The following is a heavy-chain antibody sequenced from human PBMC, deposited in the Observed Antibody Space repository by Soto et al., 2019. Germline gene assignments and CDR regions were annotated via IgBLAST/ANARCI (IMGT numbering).Heavy chain of an antibody. V-gene: IGHV3-13*01. CDR2: TGPAGYT. J-gene: IGHJ4*02. Sequence: GGSLRLSCAASGFSFSSYDMHWVRQATGEGLEWVSGTGPAGYTHYPDSVKGRFTISRENDKGSLSLQMDSLRAEDTAVYYCARGSPLLGAIDYWGQGTLVTVSS. CDR1: GFSFSSYD. CDR3: ARGSPLLGAIDY.